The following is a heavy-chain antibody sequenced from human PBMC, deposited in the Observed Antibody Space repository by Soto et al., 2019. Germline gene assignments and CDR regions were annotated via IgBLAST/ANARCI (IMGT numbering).Heavy chain of an antibody. CDR2: ASPTETIK. CDR3: ARDPIPGAPDYLAY. V-gene: IGHV3-30-3*01. CDR1: GFTFSTHV. Sequence: QVHLVESGGGVVQPGRSLRLSCVASGFTFSTHVLHWVRQAPGKGLEWVAVASPTETIKIYADSVKGRFTISRDNSRSTLYLQMNSLRPEDTAIYYCARDPIPGAPDYLAYWGQGTLVTVSS. J-gene: IGHJ4*02. D-gene: IGHD2-2*01.